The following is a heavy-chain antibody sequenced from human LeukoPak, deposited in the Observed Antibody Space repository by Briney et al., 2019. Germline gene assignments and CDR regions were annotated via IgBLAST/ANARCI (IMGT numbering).Heavy chain of an antibody. D-gene: IGHD3-9*01. CDR2: ISAYNGNT. CDR3: ARDYAPRYYDILTGYGMDV. CDR1: GYTFTSSG. V-gene: IGHV1-18*01. J-gene: IGHJ6*02. Sequence: ASVKVSCKASGYTFTSSGISWVPQAPGQGLEWMGCISAYNGNTNYAQKPQGRVTMTTDTSTSTAYMELRSLRSDDTAVYYCARDYAPRYYDILTGYGMDVWGQGTTVTVSS.